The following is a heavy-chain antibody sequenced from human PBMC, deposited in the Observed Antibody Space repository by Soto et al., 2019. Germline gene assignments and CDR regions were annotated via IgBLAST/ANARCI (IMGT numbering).Heavy chain of an antibody. J-gene: IGHJ4*02. CDR2: ISYDGSNK. D-gene: IGHD4-17*01. V-gene: IGHV3-30-3*01. CDR3: ARIHPRDYGEQHY. Sequence: HRVRQEPGKGLEWVAVISYDGSNKYYADSVKGRFTISRDNSKNTLYLQMNSLRAEDTAVYYCARIHPRDYGEQHYWGQGTLVTVSS.